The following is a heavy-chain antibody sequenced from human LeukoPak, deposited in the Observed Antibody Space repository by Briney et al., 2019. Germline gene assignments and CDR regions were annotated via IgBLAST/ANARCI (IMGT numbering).Heavy chain of an antibody. CDR3: VKDVMWFGELDAFDI. CDR1: GFTFSSYA. CDR2: ISSNGGST. D-gene: IGHD3-10*01. Sequence: GGSLRLSCAPSGFTFSSYAMSWVRQAPGKGLEYVSAISSNGGSTYYADSVKGRFTISRDNSKNTLYLQMSSLRAEDTAVYYCVKDVMWFGELDAFDIWGQGTMVTVSS. V-gene: IGHV3-64D*06. J-gene: IGHJ3*02.